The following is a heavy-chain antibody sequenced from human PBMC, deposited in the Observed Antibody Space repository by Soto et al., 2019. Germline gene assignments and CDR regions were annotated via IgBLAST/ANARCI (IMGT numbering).Heavy chain of an antibody. V-gene: IGHV3-48*01. J-gene: IGHJ6*02. D-gene: IGHD5-12*01. CDR1: GFTFRDYS. CDR3: AREAWPLLQAGMDV. CDR2: IATSETAR. Sequence: EVKLVESGGGLIQPGGSLRLSRAASGFTFRDYSMNWVRQAPGKGRERISYIATSETARSYADSVQGRFIISRDNSKKSPCLEMPSLRGDDTAVYYCAREAWPLLQAGMDVWGQGTTVTVSS.